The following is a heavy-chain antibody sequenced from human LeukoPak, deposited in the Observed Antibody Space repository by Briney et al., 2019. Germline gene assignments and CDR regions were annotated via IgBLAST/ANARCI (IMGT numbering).Heavy chain of an antibody. CDR3: AKDFGRFGELLSYYFDY. CDR1: GFTFSSYG. J-gene: IGHJ4*02. V-gene: IGHV3-33*06. CDR2: IWYDGSNK. Sequence: GGSLRLSCAASGFTFSSYGMHWVRQAPGKGLEWVAVIWYDGSNKYYADSVKGRFTISRDNSKNTLYLQMNSLRAEDTAVHYCAKDFGRFGELLSYYFDYWGQGTLVTVSS. D-gene: IGHD3-10*01.